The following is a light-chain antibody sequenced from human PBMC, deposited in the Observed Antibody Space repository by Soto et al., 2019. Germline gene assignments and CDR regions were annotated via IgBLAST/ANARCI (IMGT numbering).Light chain of an antibody. Sequence: EIVMTQSPATLSASPGERATLSCTASQSVSSNLAWYQQKPGQAPRLLIYGASTRATGIPARFSGSGSGTEFTLTISSLECEDFAVYYCQEYNNWPPMNTFGQGAKLEIK. CDR1: QSVSSN. J-gene: IGKJ2*01. V-gene: IGKV3-15*01. CDR3: QEYNNWPPMNT. CDR2: GAS.